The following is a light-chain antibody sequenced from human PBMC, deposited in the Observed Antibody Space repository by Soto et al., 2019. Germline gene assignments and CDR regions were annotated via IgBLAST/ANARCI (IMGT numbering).Light chain of an antibody. V-gene: IGKV1-12*01. Sequence: DIQSTQSPSSVSASVGDRVTSTCRATQGISSWLAWYQQKPGKAPKLLIYAASSLQSGVPLRFGGSGSGTDFTLTISSLQPEDAATYYGQQANSYPYTFGQGTKLEIK. J-gene: IGKJ2*01. CDR2: AAS. CDR1: QGISSW. CDR3: QQANSYPYT.